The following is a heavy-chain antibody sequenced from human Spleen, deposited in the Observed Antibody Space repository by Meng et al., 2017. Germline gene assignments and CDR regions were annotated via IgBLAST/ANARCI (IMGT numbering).Heavy chain of an antibody. J-gene: IGHJ4*02. D-gene: IGHD6-13*01. Sequence: ASVKVSCKPSGYNFPDYYIHWVRRAPGQGLEWMGRIDPKSGDTHYALKCQGRVTMTGDTSISTAYMELSGLRSDDTAMYYCARDEDISAAGKLFGDYWGQGTLVTVSS. CDR1: GYNFPDYY. CDR3: ARDEDISAAGKLFGDY. CDR2: IDPKSGDT. V-gene: IGHV1-2*06.